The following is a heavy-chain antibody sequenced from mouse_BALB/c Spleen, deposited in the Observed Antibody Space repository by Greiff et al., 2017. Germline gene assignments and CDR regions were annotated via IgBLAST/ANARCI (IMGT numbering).Heavy chain of an antibody. Sequence: EVKLMESGPGLVKPSQSLSLTCSVTGYSITSGYYWNWIRQFPGNKLEWMGYISYDGSNNYNPSLKNRISITRDTSKNQFFLKLNSVTTEDTATYYCARNYYGSSYLSYWYFDVWGAGTTVTVSS. CDR3: ARNYYGSSYLSYWYFDV. V-gene: IGHV3-6*02. D-gene: IGHD1-1*01. J-gene: IGHJ1*01. CDR2: ISYDGSN. CDR1: GYSITSGYY.